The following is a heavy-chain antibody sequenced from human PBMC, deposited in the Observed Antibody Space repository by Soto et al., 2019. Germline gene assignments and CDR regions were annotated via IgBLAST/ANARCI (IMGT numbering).Heavy chain of an antibody. CDR1: GGTFSSYA. Sequence: QVQLVQSGAEVKKPGSSVKVSCKASGGTFSSYAISWVRQAPGQGLEWMGGIIPIFGTANYAQKFQGRVTITADKSTSTAYMELSSLRSDDTAVYYCARVVPYCGGDCYSGYFQHWGQGTLVTVSS. CDR3: ARVVPYCGGDCYSGYFQH. J-gene: IGHJ1*01. V-gene: IGHV1-69*06. CDR2: IIPIFGTA. D-gene: IGHD2-21*02.